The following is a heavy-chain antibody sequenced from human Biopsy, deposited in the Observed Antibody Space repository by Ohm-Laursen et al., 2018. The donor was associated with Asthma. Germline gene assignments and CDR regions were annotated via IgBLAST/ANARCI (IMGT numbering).Heavy chain of an antibody. V-gene: IGHV1-69*13. CDR3: ARKAGSCISRTFYSLDF. CDR2: INSVFGTT. Sequence: VASVKVSCKSLGGTFNTYVIGWVRQAPGQGLEWMGGINSVFGTTTYPQKFQDRVTITADDSTSTVYMELSSLRSEDTAVYYCARKAGSCISRTFYSLDFWGQGTLVTVSS. D-gene: IGHD2/OR15-2a*01. J-gene: IGHJ4*02. CDR1: GGTFNTYV.